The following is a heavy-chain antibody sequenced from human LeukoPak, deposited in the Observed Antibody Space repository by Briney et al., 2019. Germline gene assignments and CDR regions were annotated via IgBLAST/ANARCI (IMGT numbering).Heavy chain of an antibody. CDR1: GGSISSGGYS. V-gene: IGHV4-30-2*01. D-gene: IGHD2-2*01. CDR2: IYHSGST. Sequence: SETLSLTCAVSGGSISSGGYSWGWIRQPPGKGLEWIGYIYHSGSTYYNPSLKSRVTISVDRSKNQFSLKLSSVTAADTAVYYCARSSDIVVVPAAKGAAFDIWGQGTMVTVSS. J-gene: IGHJ3*02. CDR3: ARSSDIVVVPAAKGAAFDI.